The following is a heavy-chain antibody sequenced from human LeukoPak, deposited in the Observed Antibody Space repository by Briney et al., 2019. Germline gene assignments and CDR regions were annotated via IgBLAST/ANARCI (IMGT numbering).Heavy chain of an antibody. V-gene: IGHV4-61*01. CDR1: GGSVSSGSYY. CDR2: IYYSGST. CDR3: AGGYSGSYYFYYYYYYMDV. D-gene: IGHD1-26*01. J-gene: IGHJ6*03. Sequence: SETLSLTCTVSGGSVSSGSYYWSWIRQPPGKGLEWIGYIYYSGSTNYNPSLKSRVTISVDTSKNQSSLKLSSVTAADTAVYYCAGGYSGSYYFYYYYYYMDVWGKGTTVTVSS.